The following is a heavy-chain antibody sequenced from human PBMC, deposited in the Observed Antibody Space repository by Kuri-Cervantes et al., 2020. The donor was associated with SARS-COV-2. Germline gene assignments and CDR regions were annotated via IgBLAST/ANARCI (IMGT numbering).Heavy chain of an antibody. CDR2: INAGNGNT. Sequence: ASVKVSCKASGYTFTSYGISWVRQAPGQRLEWMGWINAGNGNTKYSQKFQGRVTMTRDTSTTTVYMELSSLRSEDTAVYYCARGGSYYLDEYYFDYWGQGTLVTVSS. J-gene: IGHJ4*02. CDR1: GYTFTSYG. CDR3: ARGGSYYLDEYYFDY. D-gene: IGHD1-26*01. V-gene: IGHV1-18*01.